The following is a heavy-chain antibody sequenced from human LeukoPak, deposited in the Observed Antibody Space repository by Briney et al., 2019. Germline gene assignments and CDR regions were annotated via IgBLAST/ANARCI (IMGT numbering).Heavy chain of an antibody. CDR1: GDSFSGYY. J-gene: IGHJ6*03. V-gene: IGHV4-34*01. Sequence: SETLSHTCGVSGDSFSGYYWSWIRQSPGKGLEWMAEINDSGSTNFNPSLKRRLRISLDASKNQFSLTLSSVTAADTAVYYCARRVSYYYFYMDVWGNGTTDTVSS. CDR2: INDSGST. CDR3: ARRVSYYYFYMDV.